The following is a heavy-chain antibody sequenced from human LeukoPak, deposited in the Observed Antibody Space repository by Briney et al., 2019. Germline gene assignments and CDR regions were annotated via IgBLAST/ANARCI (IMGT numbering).Heavy chain of an antibody. J-gene: IGHJ1*01. Sequence: PSETLSLTCTVSGGSISSYYWSWIRQPPGKGLEWIRYIYYSGSTNYNPSLKSRVTISVDTSKNQFSLKLSSVTAADTAVYYCARGVSYYDSSGYYNEYFQHWGQGTLVTVSS. V-gene: IGHV4-59*08. CDR2: IYYSGST. CDR1: GGSISSYY. CDR3: ARGVSYYDSSGYYNEYFQH. D-gene: IGHD3-22*01.